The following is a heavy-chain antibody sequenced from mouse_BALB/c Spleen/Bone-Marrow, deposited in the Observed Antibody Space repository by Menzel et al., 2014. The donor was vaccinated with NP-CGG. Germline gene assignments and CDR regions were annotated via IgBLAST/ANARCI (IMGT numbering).Heavy chain of an antibody. CDR1: GYTFSSYW. V-gene: IGHV1-9*01. CDR3: ARGGYDGPRFAF. CDR2: ILPGSASN. Sequence: VKLMESGAGLMKPGASVQISCKATGYTFSSYWLEWVKQRPGHGLEWIGEILPGSASNNYNEKFKGKATFAADTSSNTAYIHLSSLTSEDSAVYYCARGGYDGPRFAFWGRGTLGT. D-gene: IGHD2-2*01. J-gene: IGHJ3*01.